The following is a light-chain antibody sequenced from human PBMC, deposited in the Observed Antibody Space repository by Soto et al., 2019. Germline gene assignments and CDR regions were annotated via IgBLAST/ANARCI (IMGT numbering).Light chain of an antibody. CDR3: FSYTKSASYV. CDR2: EVF. Sequence: QSVLTQPACLSGSPGQSITICCTGTNSDVGGYDFVSWYQQHPGKVPKLVIYEVFNRPSGASNRFSGSKSSNTASLTISGLQAEDEADYYCFSYTKSASYVFGSGTKVTV. J-gene: IGLJ1*01. V-gene: IGLV2-14*01. CDR1: NSDVGGYDF.